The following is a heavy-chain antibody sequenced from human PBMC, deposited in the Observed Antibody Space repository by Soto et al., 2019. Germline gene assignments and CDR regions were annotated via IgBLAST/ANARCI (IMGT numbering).Heavy chain of an antibody. CDR3: VRDRRIYYSDPHDEFVASDYEV. CDR2: FIPIFRTL. D-gene: IGHD3-22*01. Sequence: QVQLIQSEAAVMKPGSSVRVSCTASGGIFGSHGFSWVRQAPGHRLEWVGGFIPIFRTLTYTEKFQARVRIAAEESVNTVYLDLSGLTSDDTAVYYCVRDRRIYYSDPHDEFVASDYEVWGQGTMVTVSS. J-gene: IGHJ3*01. V-gene: IGHV1-69*01. CDR1: GGIFGSHG.